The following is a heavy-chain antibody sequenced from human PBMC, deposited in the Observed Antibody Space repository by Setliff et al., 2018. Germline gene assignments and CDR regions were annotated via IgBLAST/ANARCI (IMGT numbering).Heavy chain of an antibody. CDR2: IYYSGST. CDR3: ARGFYYYYYYYMDV. Sequence: PSETLSLTCTVSGGSISSSSYYWGWIRQPPGKGLEWIGSIYYSGSTYYTPSLKSRVTISVDTSRNQFSLKLSSVTAADTAVYYCARGFYYYYYYYMDVWGKGTTVTVSS. CDR1: GGSISSSSYY. J-gene: IGHJ6*03. V-gene: IGHV4-39*01.